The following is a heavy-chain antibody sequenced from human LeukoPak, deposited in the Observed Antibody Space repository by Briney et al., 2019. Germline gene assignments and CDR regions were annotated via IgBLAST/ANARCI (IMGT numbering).Heavy chain of an antibody. CDR2: INPNSGGT. V-gene: IGHV1-2*02. J-gene: IGHJ6*02. CDR3: TRDLPVPAADYYYYGMDV. Sequence: ASVKVSCKASGYTFTGYYMHWVRQAPAQGLEWMGWINPNSGGTNYAQKFQGRVTMTRDTSISTAYMELSRLRSDDTAVYYCTRDLPVPAADYYYYGMDVWGQGTTVTVSS. D-gene: IGHD2-2*01. CDR1: GYTFTGYY.